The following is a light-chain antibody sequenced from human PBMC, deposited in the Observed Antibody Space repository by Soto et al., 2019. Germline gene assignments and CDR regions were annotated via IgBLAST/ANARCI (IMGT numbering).Light chain of an antibody. Sequence: QLVLTQPPSVSEAPRQRVTISCSGSSSNIGNNAVNWYQQLPGKAPKLLIYYDDLLPSGVSDRFSGSKSGTSASLAISGPQSEDEADDHCAAWDDSLNCPRVFGGGTKVTVL. CDR3: AAWDDSLNCPRV. CDR1: SSNIGNNA. CDR2: YDD. V-gene: IGLV1-36*01. J-gene: IGLJ2*01.